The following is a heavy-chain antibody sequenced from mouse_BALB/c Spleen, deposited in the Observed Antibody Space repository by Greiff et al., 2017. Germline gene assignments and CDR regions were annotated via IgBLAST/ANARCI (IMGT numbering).Heavy chain of an antibody. V-gene: IGHV5-6-3*01. CDR2: INSNGGST. J-gene: IGHJ1*01. Sequence: EVQGVESGGGLVQPGGSLKLSCAASGFTFSSYGMSWVRQTPDKRLELVATINSNGGSTYYPDSVKGRFTISRDNAKNTLYLQMSSLKSEDTAMCYCGRDLGISRYAAVCWYVYVWGAGSTGTVSS. CDR1: GFTFSSYG. D-gene: IGHD2-14*01. CDR3: GRDLGISRYAAVCWYVYV.